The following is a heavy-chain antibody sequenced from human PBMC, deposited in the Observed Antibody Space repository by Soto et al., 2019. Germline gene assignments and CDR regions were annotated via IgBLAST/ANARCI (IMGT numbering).Heavy chain of an antibody. J-gene: IGHJ5*02. D-gene: IGHD3-22*01. CDR2: ISAYNGNT. CDR1: RDRFTSYA. CDR3: ARVKGSGYHNWFDP. V-gene: IGHV1-18*01. Sequence: GASVEVSWKASRDRFTSYASSWLRQSPGQGLEWMGWISAYNGNTNYAQKLQGRVTMTTDTSTSTAYMELRSLRSDDTAVYYCARVKGSGYHNWFDPWGQGTLVTVSS.